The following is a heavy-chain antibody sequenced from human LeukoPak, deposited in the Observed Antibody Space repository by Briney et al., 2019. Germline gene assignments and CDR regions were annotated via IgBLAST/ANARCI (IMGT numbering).Heavy chain of an antibody. CDR2: ISSGSSYI. Sequence: GGSLRLSCAASGFTFSSYSMNWVRQAPGKGLEWVSSISSGSSYIYYADSVKGRFTISRDNAKNSLYLQMNSLRAEDTAVYYCARKFVDCSSTSCFDYWGQGTLVTVSS. V-gene: IGHV3-21*01. J-gene: IGHJ4*02. CDR3: ARKFVDCSSTSCFDY. CDR1: GFTFSSYS. D-gene: IGHD2-2*01.